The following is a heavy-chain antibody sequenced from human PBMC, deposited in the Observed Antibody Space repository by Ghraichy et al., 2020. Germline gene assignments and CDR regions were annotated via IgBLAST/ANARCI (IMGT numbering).Heavy chain of an antibody. CDR2: IYYSGST. J-gene: IGHJ3*02. CDR3: ASRPYCGGDCYSGAFDI. CDR1: GGSISSYY. V-gene: IGHV4-59*01. Sequence: SETLSLTCTVSGGSISSYYWSWIRQPPGKGLEWIGYIYYSGSTNYNPSLKSRVTISVDTSKNQFSLKLSSVTAADTAVYYCASRPYCGGDCYSGAFDIWGQGTMVTVSS. D-gene: IGHD2-21*02.